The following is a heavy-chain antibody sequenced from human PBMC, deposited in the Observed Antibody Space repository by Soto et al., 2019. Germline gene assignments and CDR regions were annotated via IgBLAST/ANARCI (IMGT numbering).Heavy chain of an antibody. J-gene: IGHJ6*02. CDR1: GFTFSSYS. CDR2: ITSSSSYI. D-gene: IGHD3-10*01. V-gene: IGHV3-21*01. CDR3: ESFSGENYYYYGMDV. Sequence: EVQLVESGGGLVKPGGSLRLSCAASGFTFSSYSINWVRQAPGKGLEWVSSITSSSSYIYYADSVKGRFTISRDNAKNSRYLQMNSLRDEGTAVYYCESFSGENYYYYGMDVLGQWTTVTVSS.